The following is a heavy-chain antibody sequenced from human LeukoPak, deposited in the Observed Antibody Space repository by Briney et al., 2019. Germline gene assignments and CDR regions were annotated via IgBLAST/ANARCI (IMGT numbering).Heavy chain of an antibody. CDR3: ARLGYYDSSGSSPYLGY. CDR1: GGSISSCSYY. D-gene: IGHD3-22*01. J-gene: IGHJ4*02. V-gene: IGHV4-61*02. CDR2: IYTTGST. Sequence: TLSLTCTVSGGSISSCSYYWSWIRQPAGKGLEWIGRIYTTGSTNYNPSLKSRVTISIDTSKNQFSLKLSSVTAADTAVYYCARLGYYDSSGSSPYLGYWSQGTLVTVYS.